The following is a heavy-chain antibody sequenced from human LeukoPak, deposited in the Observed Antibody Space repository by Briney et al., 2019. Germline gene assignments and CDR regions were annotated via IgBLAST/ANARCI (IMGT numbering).Heavy chain of an antibody. D-gene: IGHD2-21*02. CDR1: GYSISSGYY. Sequence: TPSETLSLTCTVSGYSISSGYYWSWIRQPPGKGLEWIGSIYHSGSTYYNPSLKSRVTISVDTSKNQFSLKLSSVTAADTAVYYCARQDGCGGDCYSRPFDIWGQGTMVTVSS. CDR3: ARQDGCGGDCYSRPFDI. V-gene: IGHV4-38-2*02. CDR2: IYHSGST. J-gene: IGHJ3*02.